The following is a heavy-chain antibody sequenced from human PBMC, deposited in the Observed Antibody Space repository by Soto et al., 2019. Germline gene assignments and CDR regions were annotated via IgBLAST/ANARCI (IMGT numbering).Heavy chain of an antibody. CDR3: ARDYYDSSGYYYVGYYYYGMDV. CDR2: INPNSGGT. D-gene: IGHD3-22*01. Sequence: QVQLVQSGAEVKKPGASVKVSCKASGYTFTGYYMHWVRQAPGQGLEWMGWINPNSGGTNYAQKFQGRVTMTRDTSISTAYMELSRLRSDDTAVYYCARDYYDSSGYYYVGYYYYGMDVWGQGTTLTVSS. J-gene: IGHJ6*02. V-gene: IGHV1-2*02. CDR1: GYTFTGYY.